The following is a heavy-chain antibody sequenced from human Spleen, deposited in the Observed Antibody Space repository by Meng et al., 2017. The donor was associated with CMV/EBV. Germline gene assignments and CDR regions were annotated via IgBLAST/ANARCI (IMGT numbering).Heavy chain of an antibody. CDR3: ARDRARSAVGRY. D-gene: IGHD1-26*01. Sequence: GESLKISCAASEFTVSKNEMRWGRQAPGKGLEWLSSISGGSTWYADSGKGRFTISRDNSKNTLYLQMNSLRAEDTAVYYCARDRARSAVGRYWGQGTLVTVSS. CDR1: EFTVSKNE. CDR2: ISGGST. J-gene: IGHJ4*02. V-gene: IGHV3-38-3*01.